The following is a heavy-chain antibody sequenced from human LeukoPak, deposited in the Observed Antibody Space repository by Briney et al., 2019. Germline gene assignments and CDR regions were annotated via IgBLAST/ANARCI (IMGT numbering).Heavy chain of an antibody. D-gene: IGHD5-12*01. CDR1: GFTFSRYW. CDR2: INQDGSEK. CDR3: ARVRVATTGRYDALNL. Sequence: GGSLRLSCAASGFTFSRYWMSWVRQAPGKGLEWVANINQDGSEKYYVDSVKGRFTISRDNAKNSLYLQMNSLRADDTAVYYCARVRVATTGRYDALNLWGQGTMVTVSS. J-gene: IGHJ3*01. V-gene: IGHV3-7*01.